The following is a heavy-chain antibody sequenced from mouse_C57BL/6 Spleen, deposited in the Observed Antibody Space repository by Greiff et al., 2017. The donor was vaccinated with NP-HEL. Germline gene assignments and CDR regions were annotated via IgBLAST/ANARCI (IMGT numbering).Heavy chain of an antibody. J-gene: IGHJ3*01. CDR2: IDPSDSNT. Sequence: QVQLQQPGAELVMPGASVKLSCKASGYTFTSYWMHWVKQRPGQGLEWIGEIDPSDSNTNYNQKFKGKSTLTVDKSSSTAYMQLSSLTSEDSAVYYCARAIEGSSSFAYWGQGTLVTVSA. CDR1: GYTFTSYW. D-gene: IGHD1-1*01. CDR3: ARAIEGSSSFAY. V-gene: IGHV1-69*01.